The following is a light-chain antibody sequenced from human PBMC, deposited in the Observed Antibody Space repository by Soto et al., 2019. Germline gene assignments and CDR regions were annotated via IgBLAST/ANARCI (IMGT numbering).Light chain of an antibody. V-gene: IGKV4-1*01. CDR1: QSLLSSSNNKNF. CDR2: SSS. J-gene: IGKJ5*01. CDR3: QQSYSAPTT. Sequence: DIVMTQSPDSLAVSLGERATINCKTSQSLLSSSNNKNFLAWYKQKPGQPPKLLIYSSSTREAGVPDRFSGSGSGTDFTLTNSSLQAEDVAVYFCQQSYSAPTTFGQGTRLEIK.